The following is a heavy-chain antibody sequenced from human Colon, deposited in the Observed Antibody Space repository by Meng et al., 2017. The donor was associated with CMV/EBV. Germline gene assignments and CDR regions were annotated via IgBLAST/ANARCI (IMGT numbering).Heavy chain of an antibody. J-gene: IGHJ4*02. CDR3: ARDGGGVPAALYYFDN. V-gene: IGHV3-21*01. Sequence: SCAASGFKFNSYSMNWVRQAPGKGLEWVASSSSSSAFVYYADSVKGRFTISRDNAKNSLYLHMNSLRAEDTAVYYCARDGGGVPAALYYFDNWGQGTLVTVSS. D-gene: IGHD2-2*01. CDR1: GFKFNSYS. CDR2: SSSSSAFV.